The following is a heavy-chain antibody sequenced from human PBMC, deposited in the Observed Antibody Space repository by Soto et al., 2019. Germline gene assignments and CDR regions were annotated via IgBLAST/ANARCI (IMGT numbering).Heavy chain of an antibody. J-gene: IGHJ4*02. D-gene: IGHD3-22*01. CDR2: INKDGSEK. CDR1: GFTFTTCW. Sequence: GGSLRLSCEASGFTFTTCWMTWVRQAPGKGLEWVANINKDGSEKFYVDSVKGRFTISRDNAKNSLFLQMNSLRAEDTAVYYCATRACEVNYYGVFDYWGQGALVTVSS. CDR3: ATRACEVNYYGVFDY. V-gene: IGHV3-7*03.